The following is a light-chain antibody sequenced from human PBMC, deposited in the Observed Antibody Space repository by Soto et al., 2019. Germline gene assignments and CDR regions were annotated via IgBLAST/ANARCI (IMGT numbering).Light chain of an antibody. CDR1: SSDVGGYNY. CDR2: EVS. J-gene: IGLJ2*01. Sequence: QSALTQPASVSGSPGQSITISCTGTSSDVGGYNYVSWYQQHPGKAPKLMMYEVSNRPSGVSNRFSGSKSGNMASLTISGLQAEYEADYYCSSYTSSSTVVFGGGTKVTVL. V-gene: IGLV2-14*01. CDR3: SSYTSSSTVV.